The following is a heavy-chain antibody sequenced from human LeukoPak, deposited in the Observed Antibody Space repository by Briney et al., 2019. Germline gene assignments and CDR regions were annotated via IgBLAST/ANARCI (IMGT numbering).Heavy chain of an antibody. J-gene: IGHJ5*01. CDR2: IYTSGST. V-gene: IGHV4-4*07. CDR3: ARDLYNSFDS. Sequence: SETLSLTCTASGGFISSYYWSWFRQPAGTGLEWIGRIYTSGSTNYNPSLNSRVTMSVDTSKNQFSLKLSSVTAPDTVVYYCARDLYNSFDSWGQGTLVTVSS. D-gene: IGHD2/OR15-2a*01. CDR1: GGFISSYY.